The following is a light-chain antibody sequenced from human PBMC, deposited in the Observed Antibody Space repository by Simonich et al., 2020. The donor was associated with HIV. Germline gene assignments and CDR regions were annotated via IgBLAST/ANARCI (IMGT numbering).Light chain of an antibody. J-gene: IGKJ2*01. CDR1: QSVLYRSNNKHY. CDR3: QQYYDTPYT. CDR2: WAS. Sequence: DIVMTQSPDSLAVSLGERATINCHSSQSVLYRSNNKHYLAWYQQKPGQPPKLLIYWASTRESGVPDRFSGSGSGPDFTLTISSLQAEDVAVYYCQQYYDTPYTFGQGTKLEIK. V-gene: IGKV4-1*01.